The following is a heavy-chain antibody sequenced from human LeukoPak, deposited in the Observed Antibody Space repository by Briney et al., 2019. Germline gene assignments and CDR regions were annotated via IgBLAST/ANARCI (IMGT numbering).Heavy chain of an antibody. Sequence: KPGGSLRLSCAASGFTFNDYYMSWIRQAPGKGLEWLSYINIGGTNTHYADSVKGRFTISRDNAKNSLYLQMNSLRAEDTALYYCARGSRRDAYIFGIWGQGTLVTVSS. J-gene: IGHJ4*02. CDR2: INIGGTNT. CDR1: GFTFNDYY. V-gene: IGHV3-11*01. D-gene: IGHD5-24*01. CDR3: ARGSRRDAYIFGI.